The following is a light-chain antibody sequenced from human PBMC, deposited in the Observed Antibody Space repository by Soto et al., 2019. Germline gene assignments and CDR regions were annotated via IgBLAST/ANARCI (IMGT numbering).Light chain of an antibody. CDR1: QSISSN. J-gene: IGKJ5*01. CDR2: RTS. Sequence: EIVMTQSPATLSVSPGERATLSCRASQSISSNLAWYQQKPGQAPRLLMFRTSSRATGFPDRFSGSGSGTDFTLTISSLEPEDFAVYYCQQRNNWPPGITFGQGTRLEIK. CDR3: QQRNNWPPGIT. V-gene: IGKV3-15*01.